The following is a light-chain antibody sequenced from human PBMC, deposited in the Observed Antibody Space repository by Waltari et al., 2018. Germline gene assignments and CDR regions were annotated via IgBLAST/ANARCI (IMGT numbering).Light chain of an antibody. CDR3: AAWDDSLSGPV. J-gene: IGLJ2*01. V-gene: IGLV1-47*01. Sequence: QSVLTQPPSASGTPGQRVTISCSGSSSNIGSNYVYWYQQLPGTAPKLRIYRNNQRPYGVPDRFSGSKSGTSASLAISGLRSEDEADYYCAAWDDSLSGPVFGGGTKLTVL. CDR2: RNN. CDR1: SSNIGSNY.